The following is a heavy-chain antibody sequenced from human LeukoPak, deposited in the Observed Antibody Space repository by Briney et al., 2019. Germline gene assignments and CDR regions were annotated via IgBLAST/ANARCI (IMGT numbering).Heavy chain of an antibody. CDR3: ARGFYFRDSSWYGRLYREKPYYMDV. D-gene: IGHD6-13*01. J-gene: IGHJ6*03. Sequence: GASVKVSCKASGYTFTSYDINWVRPATGQGLEWMGWMNPNSGNTGYVQKFQGRLTITRNTSISTAYMELSSLRYEDTAVYYCARGFYFRDSSWYGRLYREKPYYMDVWGKGTTVTVSS. CDR1: GYTFTSYD. V-gene: IGHV1-8*01. CDR2: MNPNSGNT.